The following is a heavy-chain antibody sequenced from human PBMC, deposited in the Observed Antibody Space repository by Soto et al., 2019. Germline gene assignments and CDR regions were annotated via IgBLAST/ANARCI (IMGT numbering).Heavy chain of an antibody. J-gene: IGHJ6*02. V-gene: IGHV3-30-3*01. CDR1: GFTFNSYA. D-gene: IGHD3-22*01. CDR3: ARSYYDSSGYHSGYYYGMDV. CDR2: ISYDGSIK. Sequence: GGSLRLSCAASGFTFNSYAMHWVRQAPGKGLEWVAIISYDGSIKYYADSVKGRFTISRDNSKNTLYLQMSSLRIEDTAVYYCARSYYDSSGYHSGYYYGMDVWGQGTTVTVSS.